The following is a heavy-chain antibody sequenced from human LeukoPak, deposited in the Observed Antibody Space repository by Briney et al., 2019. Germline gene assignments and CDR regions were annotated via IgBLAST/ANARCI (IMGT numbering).Heavy chain of an antibody. V-gene: IGHV3-48*03. CDR1: GFTFSSYE. J-gene: IGHJ6*04. D-gene: IGHD3-10*02. Sequence: GGSLRLSCAASGFTFSSYEMKWVRQAPGKGLEWVSYISSSGSTIYYADSVKGRFTVSRDNAKNSLYLQMNSLRAEDTAVYYCAELGITMIGGVWGKGTTVTISS. CDR3: AELGITMIGGV. CDR2: ISSSGSTI.